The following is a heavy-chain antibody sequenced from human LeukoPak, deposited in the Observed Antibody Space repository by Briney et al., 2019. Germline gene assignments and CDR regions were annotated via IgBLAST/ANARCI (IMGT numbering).Heavy chain of an antibody. V-gene: IGHV1-2*02. J-gene: IGHJ6*03. CDR3: ARGGTTVTLLYYYYYMDV. Sequence: ASVKVSCKASGYTFTGYYMHWVRQAPGQGLEWMGWINPNSGGTNYAQKFQGRVTITRDTSISTAYMELSRLRSDDTAVYYCARGGTTVTLLYYYYYMDVWGKGTTVTVSS. D-gene: IGHD4-17*01. CDR1: GYTFTGYY. CDR2: INPNSGGT.